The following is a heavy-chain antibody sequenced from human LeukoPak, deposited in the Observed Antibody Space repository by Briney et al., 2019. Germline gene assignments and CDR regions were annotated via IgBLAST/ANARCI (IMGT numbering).Heavy chain of an antibody. CDR1: GFTFSSYS. CDR3: ARDRTLYSSSWFDY. D-gene: IGHD6-13*01. J-gene: IGHJ4*02. V-gene: IGHV3-48*04. CDR2: ISSSSSTI. Sequence: QSGGSLRLSCAASGFTFSSYSMIWVRQAPGKGLEWVSYISSSSSTIYYADSVKGRFTISRDNAKNSLYLQMNSLRAEDTAVYYCARDRTLYSSSWFDYWGQGTLVTVSS.